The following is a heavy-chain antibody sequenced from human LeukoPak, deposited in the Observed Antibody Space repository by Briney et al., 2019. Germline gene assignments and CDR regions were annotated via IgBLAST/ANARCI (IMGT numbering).Heavy chain of an antibody. D-gene: IGHD3-16*01. CDR1: GGSFSGYY. CDR3: ARVAYDYVWGSPKHFDY. Sequence: SETLSLTCAVYGGSFSGYYWSWIRQPPGKGLEWIGEINHSGSTNYNPSLKSRVTISVDTSKNQFSLKLSSVTAADTAVYYCARVAYDYVWGSPKHFDYWGQGTLVTVSS. CDR2: INHSGST. J-gene: IGHJ4*02. V-gene: IGHV4-34*01.